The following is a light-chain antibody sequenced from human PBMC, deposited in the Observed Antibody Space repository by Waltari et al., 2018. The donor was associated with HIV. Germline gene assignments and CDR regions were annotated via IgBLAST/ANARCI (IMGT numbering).Light chain of an antibody. J-gene: IGLJ2*01. Sequence: SYEVTQPPSVSVSPGQTASITCSGHKLGNKYTAWYQQKPGQSPVLVIYEDNKRRSGTPERFSGSHSGDTATLTISGTQAMDEADYYCQAWDSSTVVFGGGTRLTVL. V-gene: IGLV3-1*01. CDR2: EDN. CDR1: KLGNKY. CDR3: QAWDSSTVV.